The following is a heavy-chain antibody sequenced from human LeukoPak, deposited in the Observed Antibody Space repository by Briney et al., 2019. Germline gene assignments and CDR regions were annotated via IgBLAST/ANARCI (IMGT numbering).Heavy chain of an antibody. V-gene: IGHV1-18*01. CDR1: GCTFTSYG. CDR2: ISAYNGNT. J-gene: IGHJ4*02. CDR3: ARYPYYDFWSGPFDY. Sequence: GASVKVSCKASGCTFTSYGISWVRQAPGQGLEWMGWISAYNGNTNYAQKLQGRVTMTTDTSTSTAYMELRSLRSEDTAVYYCARYPYYDFWSGPFDYWGQGTLVTVSS. D-gene: IGHD3-3*01.